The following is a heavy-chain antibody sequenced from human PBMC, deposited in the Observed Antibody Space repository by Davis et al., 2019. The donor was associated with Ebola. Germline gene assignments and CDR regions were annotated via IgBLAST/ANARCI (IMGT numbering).Heavy chain of an antibody. CDR2: IKSRRDGGTT. CDR1: GFTFSDAW. J-gene: IGHJ4*02. V-gene: IGHV3-15*01. CDR3: TTDRGIAIRPLFDS. Sequence: GESLKISCTASGFTFSDAWMTWVRQAPGKGLEWVARIKSRRDGGTTDHAAPVRGRFSISRDESRNTVYLQMNSLRIEDTAVYFCTTDRGIAIRPLFDSWGQGTLVTVSS. D-gene: IGHD6-13*01.